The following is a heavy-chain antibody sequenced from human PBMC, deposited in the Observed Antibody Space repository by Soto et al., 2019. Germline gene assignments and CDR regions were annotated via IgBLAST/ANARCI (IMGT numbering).Heavy chain of an antibody. V-gene: IGHV3-30-3*02. Sequence: GGSLRLSCAASGFTFKIYALHWVRQAPGKGLEWVSVISFDGDKKYYADSVKGRFTISRDNSKNTLYLQMNSLRAEDTAVYYCAKSYGDYLKVPYYFDYWGQGTLVTVSS. D-gene: IGHD4-17*01. J-gene: IGHJ4*02. CDR3: AKSYGDYLKVPYYFDY. CDR1: GFTFKIYA. CDR2: ISFDGDKK.